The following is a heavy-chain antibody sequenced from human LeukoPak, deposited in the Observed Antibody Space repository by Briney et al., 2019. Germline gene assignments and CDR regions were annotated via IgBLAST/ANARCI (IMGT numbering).Heavy chain of an antibody. D-gene: IGHD6-13*01. Sequence: TGGSLRLSCEASGFTFSAYAMTWVRQAPGKGLEWVSAISASGNTAYYADSLKGRFTISRDNSKDTLFLQMNDLRAEDTALYYCAKAHYTSSWPLDYWGRGTLVTVSS. CDR1: GFTFSAYA. CDR3: AKAHYTSSWPLDY. CDR2: ISASGNTA. J-gene: IGHJ4*02. V-gene: IGHV3-23*01.